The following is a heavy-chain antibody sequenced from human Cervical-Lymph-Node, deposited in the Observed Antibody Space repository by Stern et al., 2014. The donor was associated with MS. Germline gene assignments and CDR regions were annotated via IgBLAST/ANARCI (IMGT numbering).Heavy chain of an antibody. V-gene: IGHV1-69*01. Sequence: VQKVESGGGVKKPGSSVRVSCRASGGTFNNYAIAWVRQAPGKGLEWFGGIIPVLGTTSYEQIFQGRLNVHADDSSPVYMELSGLTSDDTAVYYCARDRSMGVTPFFDYWGQGTLVTVSS. CDR3: ARDRSMGVTPFFDY. CDR2: IIPVLGTT. CDR1: GGTFNNYA. D-gene: IGHD3-16*01. J-gene: IGHJ4*02.